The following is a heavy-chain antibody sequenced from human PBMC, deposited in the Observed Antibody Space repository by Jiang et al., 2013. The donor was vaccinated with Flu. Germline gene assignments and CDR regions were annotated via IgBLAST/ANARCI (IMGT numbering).Heavy chain of an antibody. CDR3: ARSYSSGWYQGGYIGY. Sequence: SQTLSLTCAISGDSVSSNSAAWNWIRQSPSRGLEWLGRTYYRSKWYNDYAVSVKSRITINPDTSKNQFSLQLNSVTPEDTAVYYCARSYSSGWYQGGYIGYWGQGTLVTVSS. V-gene: IGHV6-1*01. D-gene: IGHD6-19*01. CDR1: GDSVSSNSAA. CDR2: TYYRSKWYN. J-gene: IGHJ4*02.